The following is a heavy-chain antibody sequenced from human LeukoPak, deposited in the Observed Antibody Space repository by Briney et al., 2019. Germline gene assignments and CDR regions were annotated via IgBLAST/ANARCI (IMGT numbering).Heavy chain of an antibody. Sequence: SETLSLTCAVYGGSFSGYYWSWIRQPPGKGLEWIGEINHSGSTNYNPSLKSRVTISVDTSKNQFSLKLSSVTAADTAVYYCAGASGSYSKYYFDYWGQGTLVTVSS. CDR3: AGASGSYSKYYFDY. D-gene: IGHD1-26*01. CDR2: INHSGST. J-gene: IGHJ4*02. CDR1: GGSFSGYY. V-gene: IGHV4-34*01.